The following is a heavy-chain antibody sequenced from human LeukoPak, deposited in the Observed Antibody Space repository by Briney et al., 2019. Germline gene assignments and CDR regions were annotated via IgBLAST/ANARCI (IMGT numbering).Heavy chain of an antibody. D-gene: IGHD2-2*01. J-gene: IGHJ4*02. CDR1: GFTFSDYY. Sequence: GGSLSLSCAASGFTFSDYYMSWIRQAPGKGLEWVSYISSSGSTIYYADSVKGRFTISRDNAKNSLYLQMNSLRAEDTAVYYCARRLGYCSSTSCYARGFDYWGQGTLVTVSS. CDR3: ARRLGYCSSTSCYARGFDY. CDR2: ISSSGSTI. V-gene: IGHV3-11*01.